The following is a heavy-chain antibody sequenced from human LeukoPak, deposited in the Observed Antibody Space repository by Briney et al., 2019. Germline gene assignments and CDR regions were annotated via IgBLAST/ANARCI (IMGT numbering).Heavy chain of an antibody. CDR2: INHGGST. V-gene: IGHV4-34*01. CDR3: ARHRTTYDYVWGSYRSFYMDV. D-gene: IGHD3-16*02. J-gene: IGHJ6*03. Sequence: SETLSLTCAVYGGSFSGYYWSWIRQPPGKGLEWIGEINHGGSTNYNPSLKSRVTISVDTSKNQFSLKLSSVTAADTAVYYCARHRTTYDYVWGSYRSFYMDVWGKGTTVTVSS. CDR1: GGSFSGYY.